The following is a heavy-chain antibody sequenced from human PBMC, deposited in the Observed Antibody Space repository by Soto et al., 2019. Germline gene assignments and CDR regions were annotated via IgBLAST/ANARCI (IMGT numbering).Heavy chain of an antibody. CDR3: ATHSAYCTGFTCPLA. CDR1: GGSVSTGGFY. D-gene: IGHD2-8*02. Sequence: SETLSLTCTVSGGSVSTGGFYWTWIRQLPGKGLEWIGYIYYSGSASYNPSLKSRLTISLDSSKNQFSLKLSSVTAADTAVYYCATHSAYCTGFTCPLAWGQGALVTVPS. J-gene: IGHJ5*02. V-gene: IGHV4-31*03. CDR2: IYYSGSA.